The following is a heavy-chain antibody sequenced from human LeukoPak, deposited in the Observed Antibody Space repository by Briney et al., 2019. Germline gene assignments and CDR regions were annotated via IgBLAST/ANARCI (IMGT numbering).Heavy chain of an antibody. CDR1: GGXINNNY. CDR2: IYYTGST. CDR3: ARAGFGSIYYFDD. D-gene: IGHD6-19*01. Sequence: SETLSLTCTVSGGXINNNYCSWIRQPPGKGLEWIGYIYYTGSTNYNPSLKSRVTISVGTSKRQFSLKLNSVTAADTAVYYCARAGFGSIYYFDDWGQGTLVTVSS. V-gene: IGHV4-59*01. J-gene: IGHJ4*02.